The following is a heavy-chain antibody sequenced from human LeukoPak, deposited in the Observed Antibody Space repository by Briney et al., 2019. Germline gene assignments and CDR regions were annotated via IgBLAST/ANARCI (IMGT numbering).Heavy chain of an antibody. V-gene: IGHV3-33*01. Sequence: GRSLRLSCAASGFTFSSFGMHWVRRAPGKGLEWVAVIRDNGSDKYYADSVKGRFTISRDTSRNMLYLQMNSLRAEDTALFYCARASYYYDSSGGDAFDIWGQGTMVTVSS. CDR2: IRDNGSDK. D-gene: IGHD3-22*01. CDR3: ARASYYYDSSGGDAFDI. J-gene: IGHJ3*02. CDR1: GFTFSSFG.